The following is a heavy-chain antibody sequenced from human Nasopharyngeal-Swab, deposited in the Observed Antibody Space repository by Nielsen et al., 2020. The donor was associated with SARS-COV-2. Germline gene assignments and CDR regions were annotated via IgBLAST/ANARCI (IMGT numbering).Heavy chain of an antibody. CDR3: YVLLWFGDYYYGMDV. D-gene: IGHD3-10*01. CDR2: ISGSGGST. V-gene: IGHV3-23*01. J-gene: IGHJ6*02. Sequence: WIRQPPGKGLEWVSAISGSGGSTYYADSVKGRFTISRDNSKNTLYLQMNNLRAEDTAVYYCYVLLWFGDYYYGMDVWGQGTTVTVSS.